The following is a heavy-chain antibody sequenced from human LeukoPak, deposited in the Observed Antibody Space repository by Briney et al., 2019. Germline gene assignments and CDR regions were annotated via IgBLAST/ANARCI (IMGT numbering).Heavy chain of an antibody. CDR3: AKGYGAYRAFDR. J-gene: IGHJ4*02. V-gene: IGHV3-21*04. D-gene: IGHD4-17*01. CDR2: FSNRGCYT. CDR1: GFTFSSYS. Sequence: KPGGSLRLSCAASGFTFSSYSMNWVRQAPGKGLECVSFFSNRGCYTSYGDSVKGRFTISRDYSKHTVSLKMHSLRAEDTGVYYCAKGYGAYRAFDRWGQGTLVTVSS.